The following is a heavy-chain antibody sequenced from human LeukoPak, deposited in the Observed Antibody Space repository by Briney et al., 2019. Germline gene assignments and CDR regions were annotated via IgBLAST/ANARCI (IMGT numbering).Heavy chain of an antibody. D-gene: IGHD3-3*01. CDR1: GGSISSYY. CDR3: ARFNFWSGYYDY. CDR2: IYYSGST. Sequence: TSETLSLTCTVSGGSISSYYWSWIRQPPGKGLEWIGYIYYSGSTNYNPSLKNRVTISVDTSKNQFSLKLSSVTAADTAVYYCARFNFWSGYYDYWGQGTLVTVSS. V-gene: IGHV4-59*01. J-gene: IGHJ4*02.